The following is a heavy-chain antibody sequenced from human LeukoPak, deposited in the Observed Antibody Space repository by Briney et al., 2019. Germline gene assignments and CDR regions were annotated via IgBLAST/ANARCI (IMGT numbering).Heavy chain of an antibody. CDR1: GGSFSGYY. Sequence: SETLSLTCAVYGGSFSGYYWSWIRQPPGKGLEWIGEINHSGSTNYNPSLKSRVTISVDTSKNQFSLKLSSVTAADTAVYYCARHARTYYYDSSGPFDYWGQGTLVTVSS. V-gene: IGHV4-34*01. CDR3: ARHARTYYYDSSGPFDY. J-gene: IGHJ4*02. D-gene: IGHD3-22*01. CDR2: INHSGST.